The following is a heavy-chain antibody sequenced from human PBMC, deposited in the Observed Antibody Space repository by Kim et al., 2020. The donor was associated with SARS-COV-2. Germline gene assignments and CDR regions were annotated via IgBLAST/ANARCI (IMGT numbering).Heavy chain of an antibody. Sequence: GGSLRLSCAASGFTFSSYAMHWVRQAPGKGLEWVAVISYDGSNKYYADSVKGRFTISRDNSKNTLYLQMNSLRAEDTAVYYCASGSGSYSGGYFDYWGQGTLVTVSS. V-gene: IGHV3-30*04. D-gene: IGHD1-26*01. J-gene: IGHJ4*02. CDR1: GFTFSSYA. CDR3: ASGSGSYSGGYFDY. CDR2: ISYDGSNK.